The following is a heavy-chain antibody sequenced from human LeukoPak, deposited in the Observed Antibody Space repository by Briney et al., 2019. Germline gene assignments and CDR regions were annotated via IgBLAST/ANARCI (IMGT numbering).Heavy chain of an antibody. CDR3: AREGGPYRPLDY. CDR2: VNLQGST. V-gene: IGHV4-4*02. J-gene: IGHJ4*02. CDR1: GGSITSTNY. Sequence: PSETLSLTCGVSGGSITSTNYWTWVRQPPGKGLEWIGEVNLQGSTNYNPSLMGRVAISVGMSENHIPLQLTSVTAADTAVYYCAREGGPYRPLDYSGQGTLVTVSS.